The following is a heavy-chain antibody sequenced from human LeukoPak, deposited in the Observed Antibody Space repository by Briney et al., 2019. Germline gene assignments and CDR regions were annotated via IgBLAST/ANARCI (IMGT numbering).Heavy chain of an antibody. D-gene: IGHD3-22*01. CDR3: AKTYYYDSSGYPD. J-gene: IGHJ4*02. CDR1: GFTFDDYA. CDR2: ISWNSGSI. Sequence: PGRSLRLSCAASGFTFDDYAMHWVRQAPGKGLEWVSGISWNSGSIGYADSVKGRFTISRDNAKNSLYLQMNSLRAEDTALYYCAKTYYYDSSGYPDWGQGTLVTVPS. V-gene: IGHV3-9*01.